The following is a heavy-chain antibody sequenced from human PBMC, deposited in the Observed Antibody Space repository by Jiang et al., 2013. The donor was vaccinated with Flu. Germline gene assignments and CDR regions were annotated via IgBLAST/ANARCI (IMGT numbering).Heavy chain of an antibody. Sequence: YSFTSYWIGWVRQMPGKGLEWMGIIYPGDSDTRYSPSFQGQVTISADKSISTAYLQWSSLKASDTAMYYCARHFKRSGWYFDPRVPPNWFDPWGQGTLVTVSS. CDR3: ARHFKRSGWYFDPRVPPNWFDP. CDR2: IYPGDSDT. J-gene: IGHJ5*02. V-gene: IGHV5-51*01. D-gene: IGHD6-19*01. CDR1: YSFTSYW.